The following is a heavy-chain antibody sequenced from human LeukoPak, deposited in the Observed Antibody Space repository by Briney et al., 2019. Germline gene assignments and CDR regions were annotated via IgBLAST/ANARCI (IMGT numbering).Heavy chain of an antibody. CDR2: IIPIFGTA. CDR1: GYTFTSYG. D-gene: IGHD4-11*01. V-gene: IGHV1-69*13. J-gene: IGHJ4*02. Sequence: GASVKVSCKGTGYTFTSYGISWVRQAPGQGLEWMGGIIPIFGTANYAKKFQGRVTITADESTSTAYMELSSLRSEDTAVYYCARGGPYSNYEMDYGGQGTLVTVSS. CDR3: ARGGPYSNYEMDY.